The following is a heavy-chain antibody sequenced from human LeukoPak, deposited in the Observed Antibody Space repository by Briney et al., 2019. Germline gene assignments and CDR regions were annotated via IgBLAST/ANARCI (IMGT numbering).Heavy chain of an antibody. CDR1: GGSISSYY. V-gene: IGHV4-59*01. Sequence: PSGTPSLTCTVSGGSISSYYWSWIRQPPGKGLEWIGYIFYSGSTNYNPSLKSRVTISVDTSKNQFSLKLSSVTAADTAVYYCARVYYSNSYDYWYFDLWGRGTLVTVSS. CDR3: ARVYYSNSYDYWYFDL. D-gene: IGHD6-13*01. CDR2: IFYSGST. J-gene: IGHJ2*01.